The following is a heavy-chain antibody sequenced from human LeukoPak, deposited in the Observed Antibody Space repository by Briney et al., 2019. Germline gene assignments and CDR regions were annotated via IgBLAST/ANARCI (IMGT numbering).Heavy chain of an antibody. CDR2: MNPSSGNT. D-gene: IGHD3-22*01. V-gene: IGHV1-8*01. CDR1: GYTFTSYD. Sequence: ASVKVSCKASGYTFTSYDINWVRQATGQGLEWMGWMNPSSGNTGYAQKFQGRVTMTRNTSISTAYMELSSLRSEDTAVYYCARAYDSSGYYYAISSDWGQGTLVAVSS. CDR3: ARAYDSSGYYYAISSD. J-gene: IGHJ4*02.